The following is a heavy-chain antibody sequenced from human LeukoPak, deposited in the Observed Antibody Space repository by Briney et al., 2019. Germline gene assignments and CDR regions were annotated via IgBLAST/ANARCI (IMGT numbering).Heavy chain of an antibody. J-gene: IGHJ5*02. CDR2: IYYSGST. CDR1: GGSISSSNW. V-gene: IGHV4-39*07. CDR3: ARGRRSYGYDWFDP. Sequence: SGTLSLTCAVSGGSISSSNWWGWIRQPPGKGLEWIGSIYYSGSTYYNPSLKSRVTISVDTSKNQFSLKLSSVTAADTAVYYCARGRRSYGYDWFDPWGQGTLVTVSS. D-gene: IGHD5-18*01.